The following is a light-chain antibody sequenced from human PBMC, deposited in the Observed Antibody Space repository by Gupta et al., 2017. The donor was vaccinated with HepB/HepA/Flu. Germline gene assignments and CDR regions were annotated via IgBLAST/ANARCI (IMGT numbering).Light chain of an antibody. J-gene: IGLJ2*01. CDR2: EVS. Sequence: QSALTQPPSASGSPGQSVTISCTGTSSDVGGYNYVSWYQQHPGKAPKLLIYEVSKRPSGVRDRFSGSKSGNTASLTASGLQAEDEADYYCSSYAGSNNLMVFGGGTKLTVL. CDR3: SSYAGSNNLMV. V-gene: IGLV2-8*01. CDR1: SSDVGGYNY.